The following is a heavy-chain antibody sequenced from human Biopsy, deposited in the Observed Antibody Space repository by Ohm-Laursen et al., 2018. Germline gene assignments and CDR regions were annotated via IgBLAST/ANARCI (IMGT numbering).Heavy chain of an antibody. CDR3: ARDDAVTVIRGLYY. CDR2: IYYSGTT. J-gene: IGHJ4*02. D-gene: IGHD2-21*02. CDR1: GGSISSYY. Sequence: GTLSLTCVVSGGSISSYYWNWIRQPPGKGLEWIGYIYYSGTTDYSPSPKSRVTISIDKSKNQFFLKLSSVTAEDTAVYYCARDDAVTVIRGLYYWGQGALVTVSS. V-gene: IGHV4-59*01.